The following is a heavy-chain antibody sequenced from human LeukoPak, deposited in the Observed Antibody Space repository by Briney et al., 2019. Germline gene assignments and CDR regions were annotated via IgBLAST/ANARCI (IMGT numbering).Heavy chain of an antibody. CDR1: GGSISSYY. D-gene: IGHD1-26*01. V-gene: IGHV4-59*01. J-gene: IGHJ6*03. CDR3: ARSSGSYYQYYYYMDV. CDR2: IYYSGST. Sequence: SETLSLTCTVSGGSISSYYWSWIRQPPGKGLEWIGYIYYSGSTNYNPSLKSRVTISVDTSKNQLSLKLSSVTAADTAVYYCARSSGSYYQYYYYMDVWGKGTTVTVSS.